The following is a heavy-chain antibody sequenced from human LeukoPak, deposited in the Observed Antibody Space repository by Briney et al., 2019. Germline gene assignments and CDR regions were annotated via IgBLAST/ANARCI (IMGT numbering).Heavy chain of an antibody. CDR1: GYSFTNYG. CDR2: ISAYNGNP. V-gene: IGHV1-18*01. D-gene: IGHD4-23*01. Sequence: GASVKVSCKTSGYSFTNYGISWVRQAPGQGLEWMGWISAYNGNPIYAQKLQGRVTTSTDTSTSTVYMELRSLRSDDTAVYYCASQTPYGGVYYFDYWGQGTLVTVSS. J-gene: IGHJ4*02. CDR3: ASQTPYGGVYYFDY.